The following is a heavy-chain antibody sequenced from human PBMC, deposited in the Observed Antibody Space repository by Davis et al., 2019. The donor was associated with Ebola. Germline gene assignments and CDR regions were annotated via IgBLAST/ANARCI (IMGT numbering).Heavy chain of an antibody. CDR2: INSDGSIT. V-gene: IGHV3-74*01. CDR1: GFTFSSYW. J-gene: IGHJ4*02. D-gene: IGHD3-22*01. Sequence: PGGSLRLSCAASGFTFSSYWMHWVRQAPGKGLVWVSRINSDGSITSYADSVKGRFTISRDNVKNTLYLQMNSLRAEDTAVYYCAKDWEHSSGYYQREGYYFDYWGQGTLVTVSS. CDR3: AKDWEHSSGYYQREGYYFDY.